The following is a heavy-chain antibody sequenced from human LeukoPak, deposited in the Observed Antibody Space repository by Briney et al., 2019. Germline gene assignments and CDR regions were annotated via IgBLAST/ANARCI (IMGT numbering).Heavy chain of an antibody. CDR3: ARRGYCSGTSCYIFDY. CDR2: IYYSGST. J-gene: IGHJ4*02. CDR1: GGSISTYY. D-gene: IGHD2-2*02. V-gene: IGHV4-59*08. Sequence: PSETLSLTCTVSGGSISTYYWSWIRQPPGKGLEWIGHIYYSGSTNYNPSLNIRVTISVDTSKNQFSLKLSSVTAADTAVYYCARRGYCSGTSCYIFDYWGQGTLATVSS.